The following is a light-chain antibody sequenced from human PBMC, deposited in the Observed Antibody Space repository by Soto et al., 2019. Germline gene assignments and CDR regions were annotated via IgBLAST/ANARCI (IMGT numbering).Light chain of an antibody. V-gene: IGKV3-20*01. CDR3: QQYGSSPPIT. Sequence: EIVLTQSPGTLSLSPGERATLSCRASPSISSSYLAWYQQKPGQAPRLLISGASSRATGIPARFSGSGSGTVFTLTISRLEPEDFAVYDCQQYGSSPPITFGQGTRLEIK. J-gene: IGKJ5*01. CDR2: GAS. CDR1: PSISSSY.